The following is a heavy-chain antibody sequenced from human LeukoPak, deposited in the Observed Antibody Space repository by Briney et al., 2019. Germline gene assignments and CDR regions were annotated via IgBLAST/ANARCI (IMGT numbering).Heavy chain of an antibody. CDR2: KDYSGST. V-gene: IGHV4-59*01. D-gene: IGHD5-24*01. Sequence: SETLSLTCTVSGGSISRYYWSWIRQPPGKGLEWLGYKDYSGSTNYNRSLKSRVTIPVDTSKNQFSLKLSSVTAADTAVYYCARAGWLQLDYFDYWGQGSLVTVSS. J-gene: IGHJ4*02. CDR1: GGSISRYY. CDR3: ARAGWLQLDYFDY.